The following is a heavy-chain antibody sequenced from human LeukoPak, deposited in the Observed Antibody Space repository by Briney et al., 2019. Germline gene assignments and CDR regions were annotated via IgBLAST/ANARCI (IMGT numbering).Heavy chain of an antibody. CDR3: AREGVVAGSSRGWFDP. Sequence: ASVEVSCKASGYTLSGFYIHWVRQAPGQGLEWMGRIRPDDGATNYAQKIQGRVTLTRDTSISTSYMELSSLTSDDTAVYFCAREGVVAGSSRGWFDPWGHGTQVTVSS. D-gene: IGHD6-19*01. CDR2: IRPDDGAT. V-gene: IGHV1-2*06. J-gene: IGHJ5*02. CDR1: GYTLSGFY.